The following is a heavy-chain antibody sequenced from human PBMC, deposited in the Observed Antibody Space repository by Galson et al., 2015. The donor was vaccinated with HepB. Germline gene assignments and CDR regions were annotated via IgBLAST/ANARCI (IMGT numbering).Heavy chain of an antibody. Sequence: SLRLSCAASGFIFYNYAMHWVRQAPGKGLEWVADVSFDGKTKYHADSVKGRFTISRDNSKNTLYLQMNSLRAEDTAVYYCARDLNDILTGNFLGYFDYWGQGTLVTVSS. CDR2: VSFDGKTK. CDR3: ARDLNDILTGNFLGYFDY. CDR1: GFIFYNYA. D-gene: IGHD3-9*01. V-gene: IGHV3-30*04. J-gene: IGHJ4*02.